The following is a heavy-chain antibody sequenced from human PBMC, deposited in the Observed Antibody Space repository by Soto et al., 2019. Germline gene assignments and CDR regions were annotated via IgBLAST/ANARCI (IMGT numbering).Heavy chain of an antibody. CDR1: RFSFSDYY. Sequence: QVQLVESGGDLVKPGGSLKLSCVASRFSFSDYYMNWIRQAPGKGLEWISYVSTSSSYTNYADSVKGRFTISRDNAKNSLYLQMNSRRVEDTALYYCVSGWTLSYFDNWGQGTLVTVSS. J-gene: IGHJ4*02. CDR2: VSTSSSYT. V-gene: IGHV3-11*05. D-gene: IGHD6-19*01. CDR3: VSGWTLSYFDN.